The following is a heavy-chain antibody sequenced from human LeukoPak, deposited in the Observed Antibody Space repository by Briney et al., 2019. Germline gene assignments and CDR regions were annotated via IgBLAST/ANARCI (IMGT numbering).Heavy chain of an antibody. D-gene: IGHD3-10*01. V-gene: IGHV3-74*01. CDR2: IKSDGSST. J-gene: IGHJ4*02. CDR3: ARDTYGKNYFDY. CDR1: GFAFSSHW. Sequence: GGSLRLSCAASGFAFSSHWMHWVRQAPGKGLVWVSRIKSDGSSTNYADSVKGRFTISRDNSKNTLYLQMNSLRAEDTAVYYCARDTYGKNYFDYWGRGTLVTVSS.